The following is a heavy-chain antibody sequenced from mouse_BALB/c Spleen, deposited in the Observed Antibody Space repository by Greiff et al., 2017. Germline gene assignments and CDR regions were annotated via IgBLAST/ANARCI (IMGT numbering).Heavy chain of an antibody. D-gene: IGHD2-12*01. CDR1: GFTFSSYG. Sequence: DVKLVESGGDLVKPGGSLKLSCAASGFTFSSYGMSWVRQTPDKRLEWVATISSGGSYTYYPDSVKGRFTISRDNAKNTLYLQMSSLKSEDTAMYYCARHVTDWYFDVWGAGTAVTVSS. CDR2: ISSGGSYT. J-gene: IGHJ1*01. CDR3: ARHVTDWYFDV. V-gene: IGHV5-6*02.